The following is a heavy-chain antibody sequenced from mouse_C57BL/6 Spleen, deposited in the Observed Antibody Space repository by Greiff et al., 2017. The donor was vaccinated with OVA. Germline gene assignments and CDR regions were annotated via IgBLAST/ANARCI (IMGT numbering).Heavy chain of an antibody. Sequence: EVKLMESGGGLVQPGGSLKLSCAASGFTFSDYGMAWVRQAPRKGPEWVAFISNLAYSIYYADTVTGRFTISRENAKNTLYLEMSSLRSEDTAMYYCAGQGNYGYFDVWGTGTTVTVSS. D-gene: IGHD2-1*01. CDR2: ISNLAYSI. J-gene: IGHJ1*03. CDR3: AGQGNYGYFDV. V-gene: IGHV5-15*01. CDR1: GFTFSDYG.